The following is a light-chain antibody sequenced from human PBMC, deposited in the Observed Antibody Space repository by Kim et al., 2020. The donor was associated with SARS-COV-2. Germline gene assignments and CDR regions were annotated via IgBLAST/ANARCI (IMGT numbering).Light chain of an antibody. CDR1: NIGSKT. J-gene: IGLJ2*01. Sequence: SYELTQPPSVSVAPGKTARITCGGNNIGSKTMHWYQQKPGQAPVLVIYYDSDRPSGIPERFSGSNSGNTATLTISRVEAGDEADYYCQVWDSSSHHVVFG. V-gene: IGLV3-21*04. CDR2: YDS. CDR3: QVWDSSSHHVV.